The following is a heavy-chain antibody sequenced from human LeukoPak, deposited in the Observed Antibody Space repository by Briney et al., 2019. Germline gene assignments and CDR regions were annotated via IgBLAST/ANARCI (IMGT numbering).Heavy chain of an antibody. D-gene: IGHD3-10*01. Sequence: SETLSLTCCVSGDSISGYDCTWIPQPAGKRLEWIGRIDTSGNIKYNPSLKSRVTLSLDISKNQCSLKVMSVTAADTAVYYCARAASGDAVYYGSGRRYYSYYMDVWGKGTTVTISS. CDR3: ARAASGDAVYYGSGRRYYSYYMDV. CDR2: IDTSGNI. J-gene: IGHJ6*03. V-gene: IGHV4-4*07. CDR1: GDSISGYD.